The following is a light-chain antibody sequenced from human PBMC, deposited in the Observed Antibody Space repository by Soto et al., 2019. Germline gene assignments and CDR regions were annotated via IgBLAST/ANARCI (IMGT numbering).Light chain of an antibody. CDR3: QSYDPTLRTSL. CDR2: SNN. CDR1: SSNVGHNS. J-gene: IGLJ2*01. V-gene: IGLV1-40*01. Sequence: QSVLTQPPSVSAAPGQEVTISCSGSSSNVGHNSVSWYQQLPGTAPKLLIHSNNNRPSGVPDRFSGSKSGTSASLAIAGLQAEDEADYYCQSYDPTLRTSLFGGGTKLTVL.